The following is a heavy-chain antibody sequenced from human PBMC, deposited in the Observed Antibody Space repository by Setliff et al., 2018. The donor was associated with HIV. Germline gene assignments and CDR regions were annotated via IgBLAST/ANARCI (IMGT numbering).Heavy chain of an antibody. J-gene: IGHJ5*02. Sequence: PSETLSLTCTVSGGSVSRSDYYWSWIRQPAGGGLEWIGRVHISGSVNYNPALKRRVTVSVDTSKNQFSLKLSSVTAADTAVYYCARHDMRHYDFWSGSPSHWFDPWGQGTLVTVSS. CDR2: VHISGSV. V-gene: IGHV4-61*02. CDR1: GGSVSRSDYY. CDR3: ARHDMRHYDFWSGSPSHWFDP. D-gene: IGHD3-3*01.